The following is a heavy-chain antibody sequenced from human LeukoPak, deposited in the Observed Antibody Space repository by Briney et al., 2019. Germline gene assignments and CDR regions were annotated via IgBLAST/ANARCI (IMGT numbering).Heavy chain of an antibody. V-gene: IGHV3-23*01. D-gene: IGHD6-25*01. CDR2: ISGSDGST. CDR1: GFTFSSYA. CDR3: AVSSGYDAFDI. Sequence: GGSLRLSCAASGFTFSSYAMSWVRQAPGKGLEWVSAISGSDGSTYYADSVKGRFTISRDNAKNSLYLQMNSLRAEDTAVYYCAVSSGYDAFDIWGQGTMVTVSS. J-gene: IGHJ3*02.